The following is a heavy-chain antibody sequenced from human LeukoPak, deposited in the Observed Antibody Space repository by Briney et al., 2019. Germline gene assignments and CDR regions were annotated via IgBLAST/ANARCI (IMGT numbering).Heavy chain of an antibody. CDR1: GFTFSSYG. D-gene: IGHD6-19*01. CDR2: IWYDGSNK. CDR3: ARGEGSGWSFIYDY. Sequence: PGRSLRLSCAASGFTFSSYGMHWVRQAPGKGLEWVAVIWYDGSNKYYADSVKGRFTISRDNSKNTLYLQMNSLRAEDTAVYYCARGEGSGWSFIYDYWGQGTLVTVSS. V-gene: IGHV3-33*01. J-gene: IGHJ4*02.